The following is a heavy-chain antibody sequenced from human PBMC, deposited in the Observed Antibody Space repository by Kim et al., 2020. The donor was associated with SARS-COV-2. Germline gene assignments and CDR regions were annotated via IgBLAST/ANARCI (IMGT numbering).Heavy chain of an antibody. CDR3: AKAYYYDSSAYQQHYYYGMDV. J-gene: IGHJ6*02. Sequence: GGSLRLSCAASGFAFSSYAMSWVRQAPGKGLEWVSAIIASGGSTYYADSVKGRFTISRDNSKNTLYLQMNSLRAEDTAVYYCAKAYYYDSSAYQQHYYYGMDVWGQGTTVTVSS. CDR2: IIASGGST. D-gene: IGHD3-22*01. V-gene: IGHV3-23*01. CDR1: GFAFSSYA.